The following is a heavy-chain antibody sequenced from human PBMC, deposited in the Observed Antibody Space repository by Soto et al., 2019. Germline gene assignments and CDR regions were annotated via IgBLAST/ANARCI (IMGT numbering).Heavy chain of an antibody. CDR2: IIPIFGTA. J-gene: IGHJ4*02. CDR3: AREYRSTMIVVVITTSTSFDY. CDR1: GGTFSSYA. Sequence: SVKVSCKASGGTFSSYAISWVRQAPGQGLEWMGGIIPIFGTANYAQKFQGRVTMTRDTSTSTVYMELSSLRSEDTAVYYCAREYRSTMIVVVITTSTSFDYWGQGTLVTVSS. V-gene: IGHV1-69*05. D-gene: IGHD3-22*01.